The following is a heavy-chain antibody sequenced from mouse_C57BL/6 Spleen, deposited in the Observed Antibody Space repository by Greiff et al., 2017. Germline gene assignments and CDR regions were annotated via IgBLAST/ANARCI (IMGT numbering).Heavy chain of an antibody. J-gene: IGHJ2*01. CDR1: GYTFTSYW. CDR2: IHPNSGST. CDR3: ASPYYYGSSYQNYFDY. Sequence: VKLQQPGAELVKPGASVKLSCKASGYTFTSYWMHWVKQRPGQGLEWIGMIHPNSGSTNYNEKFKSKATLTVDKSSSTAYMQLSSLTSEDSAVYYCASPYYYGSSYQNYFDYWGQGTTLTVSS. D-gene: IGHD1-1*01. V-gene: IGHV1-64*01.